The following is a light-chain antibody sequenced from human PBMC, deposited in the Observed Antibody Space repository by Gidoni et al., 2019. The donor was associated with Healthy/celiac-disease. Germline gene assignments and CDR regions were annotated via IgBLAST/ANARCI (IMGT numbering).Light chain of an antibody. CDR3: QQYYSTLGA. CDR2: WAS. V-gene: IGKV4-1*01. CDR1: QSVLYSSNNKNY. J-gene: IGKJ3*01. Sequence: DIVMTQSPDSLAVSLGERATINCKSSQSVLYSSNNKNYLAWYQQKPGQPPKLLIYWASTRESGVPDRFSGSGSGTDFTLTSSSLQAEDVAVYYCQQYYSTLGAFGPGTKVDIK.